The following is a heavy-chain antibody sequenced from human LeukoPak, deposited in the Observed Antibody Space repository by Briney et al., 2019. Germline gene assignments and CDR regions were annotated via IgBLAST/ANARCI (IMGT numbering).Heavy chain of an antibody. CDR3: ARVQGHPPNGLDI. CDR1: GFTFSSYW. V-gene: IGHV3-74*01. CDR2: INSDGSST. J-gene: IGHJ3*02. Sequence: GGSLRLSCAASGFTFSSYWMHWVRQAPGKGLVWVSRINSDGSSTSYADSVKGRFTISRDNAKNTLYLQMNSLRAEDTAVYYCARVQGHPPNGLDIWGQGTMVTVSS. D-gene: IGHD2-8*01.